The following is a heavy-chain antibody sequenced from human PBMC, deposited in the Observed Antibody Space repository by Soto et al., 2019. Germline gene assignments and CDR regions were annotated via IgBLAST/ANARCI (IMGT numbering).Heavy chain of an antibody. J-gene: IGHJ4*02. CDR2: IIPSFGTA. CDR3: ARDDGPNSSACGY. CDR1: GGTFSSYA. V-gene: IGHV1-69*13. D-gene: IGHD3-22*01. Sequence: ASVKVSCKASGGTFSSYAISWVRQAPGQGLEWMGGIIPSFGTANYAQKFQGRVTITADESTSTAYMELSSLRSEATAVYYCARDDGPNSSACGYWGQGTLVTVSS.